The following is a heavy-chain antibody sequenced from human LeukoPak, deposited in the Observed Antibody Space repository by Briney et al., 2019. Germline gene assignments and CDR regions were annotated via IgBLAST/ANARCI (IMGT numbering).Heavy chain of an antibody. J-gene: IGHJ4*02. CDR1: GYTFTGYY. V-gene: IGHV1-2*02. Sequence: ASVKVSCKASGYTFTGYYMHGVRQAPGQGLEWMGWINPNSGGTNYAQKFQGRVTMTRDTSISTAYMELSRLRSDDTAVYYCARDFGSSGYFVDYWGQGTLVTVSS. D-gene: IGHD3-22*01. CDR2: INPNSGGT. CDR3: ARDFGSSGYFVDY.